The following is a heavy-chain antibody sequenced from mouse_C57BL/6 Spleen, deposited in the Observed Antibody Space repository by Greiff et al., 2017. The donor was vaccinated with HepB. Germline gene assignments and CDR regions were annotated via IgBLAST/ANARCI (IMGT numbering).Heavy chain of an antibody. Sequence: EVKLMESGGGLVQPKGSLKLSCAASGFSFNTYAMNWVRQAPGKGLEWVARIRSKSNNYATYYADSVKDRFTISRDDSESMLYLQMNNLKTEDTAMYYCVRHGGYDRGYAMDYWGQGTSVTVSS. D-gene: IGHD2-14*01. J-gene: IGHJ4*01. V-gene: IGHV10-1*01. CDR1: GFSFNTYA. CDR3: VRHGGYDRGYAMDY. CDR2: IRSKSNNYAT.